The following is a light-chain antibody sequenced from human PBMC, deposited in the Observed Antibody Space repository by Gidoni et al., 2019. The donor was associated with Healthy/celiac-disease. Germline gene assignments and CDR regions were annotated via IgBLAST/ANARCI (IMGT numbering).Light chain of an antibody. Sequence: QSALTQPASVSGSPGQSITISCTGTSCDVGGYNYVAWYQQHPGKAPKLLIYDVSTRPSGVSNRVAGGKSGNTASLTISGLQAEDEADYYCSSYTSSSTPVVFGGGTKLTVL. CDR3: SSYTSSSTPVV. CDR1: SCDVGGYNY. V-gene: IGLV2-14*03. CDR2: DVS. J-gene: IGLJ2*01.